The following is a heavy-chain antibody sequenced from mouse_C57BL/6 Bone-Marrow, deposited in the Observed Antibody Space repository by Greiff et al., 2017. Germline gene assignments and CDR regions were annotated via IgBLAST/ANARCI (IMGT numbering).Heavy chain of an antibody. CDR3: TRSGYYGSLFAY. Sequence: QVQLQQPGAELVRPGSSVKLSCKASGYTFTSYWMDWVKQRPGQGLEWIGNIYPSDSETHYNQKFKDKATLTVDKSSSTAYMQLSSLPSEDSAVYYCTRSGYYGSLFAYGGQGTLVTVSA. CDR1: GYTFTSYW. V-gene: IGHV1-61*01. CDR2: IYPSDSET. J-gene: IGHJ3*01. D-gene: IGHD1-1*01.